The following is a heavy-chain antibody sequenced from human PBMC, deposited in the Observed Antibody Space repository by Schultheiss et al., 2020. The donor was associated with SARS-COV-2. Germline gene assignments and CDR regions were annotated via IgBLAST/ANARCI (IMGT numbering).Heavy chain of an antibody. CDR1: GGTFSSYA. CDR3: ARGPPQLVVPAAILDY. CDR2: INPNSGGT. V-gene: IGHV1-2*02. D-gene: IGHD2-2*01. Sequence: ASVKVSCKASGGTFSSYAISWVRQAPGQGLEWMGWINPNSGGTNYAQKFQGRVTMTRDTSISTAYMELSRLRSDDTAVYYCARGPPQLVVPAAILDYWGQGTLVTVSS. J-gene: IGHJ4*02.